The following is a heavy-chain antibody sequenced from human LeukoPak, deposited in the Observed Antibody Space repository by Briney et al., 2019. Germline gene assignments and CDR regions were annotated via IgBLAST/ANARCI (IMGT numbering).Heavy chain of an antibody. CDR1: RGTFSSYA. CDR2: IIPIFGTA. CDR3: ARESITMIVVAKPGGYYFDY. V-gene: IGHV1-69*05. D-gene: IGHD3-22*01. J-gene: IGHJ4*02. Sequence: SVKVSCKASRGTFSSYAISWVRQAPGQGLEWLGRIIPIFGTANYAQKFQGRVTITTDESTSTAYMELSSLRSEDTAVYYCARESITMIVVAKPGGYYFDYWGQGTLVTVSS.